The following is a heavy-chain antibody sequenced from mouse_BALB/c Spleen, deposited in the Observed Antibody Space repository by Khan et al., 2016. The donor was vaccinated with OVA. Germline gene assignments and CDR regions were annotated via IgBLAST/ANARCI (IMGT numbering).Heavy chain of an antibody. CDR3: PRHRGYYGPHPYFDY. V-gene: IGHV5-6-4*01. D-gene: IGHD1-1*01. CDR1: GFSFSSYS. J-gene: IGHJ2*01. Sequence: EVKLVESGGGLVRPGGSLKLSCAASGFSFSSYSMSWVRQTPEKRLEWVATISSGGTYTYDPDSVKGRFTISRDNAKNTLYLQMSSLKSEDTAMYSCPRHRGYYGPHPYFDYWGQGTTLTVSS. CDR2: ISSGGTYT.